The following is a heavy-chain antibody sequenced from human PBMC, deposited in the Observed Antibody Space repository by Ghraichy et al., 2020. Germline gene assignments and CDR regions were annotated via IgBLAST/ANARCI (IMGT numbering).Heavy chain of an antibody. V-gene: IGHV4-34*01. CDR2: INHSGST. Sequence: SETLSLTCAVYGGSFSGYYWSWIRQPPGKGLEWIGEINHSGSTNYNPSLKSRVTISVDTSKNQFSLKLSSVTAADTAVYYCARGHSNYEGRRLRYFDYWGQGTLVTVSS. CDR1: GGSFSGYY. J-gene: IGHJ4*02. CDR3: ARGHSNYEGRRLRYFDY. D-gene: IGHD4-11*01.